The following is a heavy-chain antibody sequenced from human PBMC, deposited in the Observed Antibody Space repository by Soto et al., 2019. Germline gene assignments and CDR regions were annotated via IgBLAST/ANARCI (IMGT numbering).Heavy chain of an antibody. Sequence: EVQLVESGGGLVQPGESLRLSCAASGFTFSSYWMHWVRQAPGKGLVWVSRINSDGSRTNYADSVKGRFTVSRDNAKNTQYLQMNSLRAEDTAVYYCARGLTGSCNWFDPWGQGTLVTVSS. D-gene: IGHD6-13*01. CDR3: ARGLTGSCNWFDP. V-gene: IGHV3-74*01. J-gene: IGHJ5*02. CDR2: INSDGSRT. CDR1: GFTFSSYW.